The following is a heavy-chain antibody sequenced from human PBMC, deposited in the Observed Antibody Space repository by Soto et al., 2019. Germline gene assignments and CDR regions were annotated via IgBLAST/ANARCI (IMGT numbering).Heavy chain of an antibody. CDR1: GFTFSSYA. CDR3: ATDLVYSYGYGPVDY. Sequence: EVQLLESGGGLVQPGGSLRLSCAASGFTFSSYAMSWVRQAPGKGLEWVSAISGSGGSTYYADSVQGRFTISRDNSRNTLYLQMNSLRAEDTAVYYCATDLVYSYGYGPVDYWGQGTLVTVSS. J-gene: IGHJ4*02. V-gene: IGHV3-23*01. D-gene: IGHD5-18*01. CDR2: ISGSGGST.